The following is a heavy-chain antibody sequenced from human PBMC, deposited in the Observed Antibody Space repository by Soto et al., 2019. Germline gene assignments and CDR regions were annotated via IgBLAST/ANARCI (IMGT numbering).Heavy chain of an antibody. CDR1: GFTFTSSA. CDR3: AAHPKYYYDSSGYYYFDY. CDR2: IVVGSGNT. D-gene: IGHD3-22*01. V-gene: IGHV1-58*01. J-gene: IGHJ4*02. Sequence: GASVKVSCKASGFTFTSSAVQGVRQARGQRLEWIGWIVVGSGNTNYAQKFQERVTITRDMSTSTAYMELSSLRSEDTAVYYCAAHPKYYYDSSGYYYFDYWGQGTLVTVS.